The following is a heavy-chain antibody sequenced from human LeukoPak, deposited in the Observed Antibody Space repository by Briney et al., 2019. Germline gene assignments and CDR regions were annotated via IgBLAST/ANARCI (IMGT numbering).Heavy chain of an antibody. V-gene: IGHV4-39*07. Sequence: SETLSLTCTVSGGSISSGSYYWSWIRQPAGKGLEWIGSIYYSGSAYYNPSLKSRVTISVDTSKNQFSLKLSSVTAADTAVYYCARDAGGFYNSSWHYYYYMDVWGKGTTVTISS. D-gene: IGHD6-13*01. CDR1: GGSISSGSYY. CDR3: ARDAGGFYNSSWHYYYYMDV. CDR2: IYYSGSA. J-gene: IGHJ6*03.